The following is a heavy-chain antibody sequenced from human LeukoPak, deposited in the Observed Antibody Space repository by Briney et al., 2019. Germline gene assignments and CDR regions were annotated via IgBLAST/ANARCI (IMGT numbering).Heavy chain of an antibody. CDR2: IYSGGST. J-gene: IGHJ6*03. CDR3: ARRFGSARDDYMDV. CDR1: GFTVSSNY. D-gene: IGHD3-16*01. V-gene: IGHV3-53*01. Sequence: PGGSLRLSCAASGFTVSSNYMSWVRQAPGMGLEWVSVIYSGGSTYYADSVKGRFTISRDNSNNSLYLQMNSLRAEDTAVYYCARRFGSARDDYMDVWGKGTTVTVSS.